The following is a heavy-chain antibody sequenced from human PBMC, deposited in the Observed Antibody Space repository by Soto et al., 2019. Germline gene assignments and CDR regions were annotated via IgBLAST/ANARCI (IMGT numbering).Heavy chain of an antibody. Sequence: GSLRLSCAASGFIFSDYEINWVRQAPGKGLEWVSYISGSGLTIYYLHSVRGRFAISRASAGNALHLTMNYLSAEDTGVYFCARDIGFEYVNWGQGTLVTVSS. J-gene: IGHJ4*02. V-gene: IGHV3-48*03. CDR2: ISGSGLTI. D-gene: IGHD6-6*01. CDR1: GFIFSDYE. CDR3: ARDIGFEYVN.